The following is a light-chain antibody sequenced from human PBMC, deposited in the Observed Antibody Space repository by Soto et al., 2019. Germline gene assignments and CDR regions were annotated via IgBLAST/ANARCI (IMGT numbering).Light chain of an antibody. CDR2: GNN. V-gene: IGLV1-40*01. Sequence: QLVLTQPPSLSGAPGQTITISCTGSRSNIGAGSDVHWFQHLPGTAPKVLIYGNNNRPSGVPDRFSGSKSGTSGSLAITGLQAEDEADYYCQSYDSSRRAWVFGGGTKLTVL. CDR3: QSYDSSRRAWV. J-gene: IGLJ3*02. CDR1: RSNIGAGSD.